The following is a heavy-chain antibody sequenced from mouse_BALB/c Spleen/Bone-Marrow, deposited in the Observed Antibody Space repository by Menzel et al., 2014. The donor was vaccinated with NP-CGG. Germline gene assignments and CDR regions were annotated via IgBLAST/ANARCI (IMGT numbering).Heavy chain of an antibody. D-gene: IGHD2-1*01. CDR3: ARIYYGNYY. Sequence: VQLQQSGAELVRPGTSVKVSCKASGYAFTNYLIEWVKQRPGQGLEWIGVINPGSGGTNYNEKFKGKATLTADKSSSTACMQPSSLTSDDSAVYFCARIYYGNYYWGQGTTLTVSS. CDR1: GYAFTNYL. CDR2: INPGSGGT. J-gene: IGHJ2*01. V-gene: IGHV1-54*01.